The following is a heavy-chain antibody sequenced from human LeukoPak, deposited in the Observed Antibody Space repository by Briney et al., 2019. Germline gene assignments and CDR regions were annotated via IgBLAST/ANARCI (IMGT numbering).Heavy chain of an antibody. D-gene: IGHD3-16*02. CDR3: ASYPAGWSFDY. CDR1: GFTFDDYA. V-gene: IGHV3-9*01. Sequence: GGSLRLSCAASGFTFDDYAMHRVRQAPGKGLEWVSGISWNSGSIGYADSVKGRFTISRDNAKNSLYLQMNSLRAEDTAVYYCASYPAGWSFDYWGQGILVTVSS. CDR2: ISWNSGSI. J-gene: IGHJ4*02.